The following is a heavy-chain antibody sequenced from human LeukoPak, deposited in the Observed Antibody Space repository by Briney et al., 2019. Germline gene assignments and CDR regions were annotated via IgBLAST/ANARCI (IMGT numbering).Heavy chain of an antibody. D-gene: IGHD1-1*01. J-gene: IGHJ6*03. CDR1: GFTFSSYW. V-gene: IGHV3-7*01. Sequence: QSGGSLRLSCAASGFTFSSYWMSWVRQAPGKGLEWVANIKKDGSEKYYVDSVKGRFTISRDNAKTSLYLQMNSLRAEDTAVYYCARDRSGTTPTRYYYYYYYMDVWGKGTTVTISS. CDR3: ARDRSGTTPTRYYYYYYYMDV. CDR2: IKKDGSEK.